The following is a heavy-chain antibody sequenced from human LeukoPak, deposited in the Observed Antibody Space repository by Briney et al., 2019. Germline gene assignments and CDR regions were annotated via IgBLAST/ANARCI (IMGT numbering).Heavy chain of an antibody. V-gene: IGHV3-23*01. CDR3: AKSCLDYCDYYQHDSFDI. Sequence: GGSLRLSCAASGFTFSSYAMSLVRQAPGKGLEWVSAISGSGGSTYYADSVKGRFTISRDNSKNTLYLQMNSLRAEATAVYYCAKSCLDYCDYYQHDSFDIWGQGTMVTVSS. CDR1: GFTFSSYA. J-gene: IGHJ3*02. D-gene: IGHD4-17*01. CDR2: ISGSGGST.